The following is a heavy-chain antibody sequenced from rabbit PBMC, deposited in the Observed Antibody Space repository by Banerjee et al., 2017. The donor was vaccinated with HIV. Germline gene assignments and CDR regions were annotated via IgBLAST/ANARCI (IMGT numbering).Heavy chain of an antibody. CDR2: DSGAKYTT. D-gene: IGHD1-1*01. J-gene: IGHJ2*01. CDR1: GFSFSSGYG. CDR3: ARNYVNAFDP. Sequence: QEQLEESGGDLVKPEGSLTLTCTASGFSFSSGYGMCWVRQAPGKGLEWILCDSGAKYTTAYATWAKGRFTISKTSSTTVTLQMTSLTAADTATYFCARNYVNAFDPWGPGTLVTV. V-gene: IGHV1S45*01.